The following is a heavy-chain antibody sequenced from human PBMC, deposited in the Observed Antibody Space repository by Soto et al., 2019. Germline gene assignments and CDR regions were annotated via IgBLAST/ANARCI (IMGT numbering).Heavy chain of an antibody. V-gene: IGHV4-34*01. J-gene: IGHJ6*02. CDR1: GGSFSGYY. D-gene: IGHD3-10*01. CDR3: ERKRGYSYGMDV. Sequence: PSETLSLTCAVYGGSFSGYYWSWIRQPPGKGLEWIGEINHSGSTNYNPSLKSRVTISVDTSKNQFSLKLSSVTAADTAVYYCERKRGYSYGMDVWGQGTTVTVSS. CDR2: INHSGST.